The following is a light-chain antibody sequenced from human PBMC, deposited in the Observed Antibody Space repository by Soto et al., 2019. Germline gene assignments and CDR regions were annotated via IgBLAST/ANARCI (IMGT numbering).Light chain of an antibody. CDR1: SSDVGGYNY. V-gene: IGLV2-14*01. Sequence: SSRPQPSYFSGSPVQSITLSYTGTSSDVGGYNYVSWYQQHPGKAPKLMIYDVSNRPSGASTRFSGSKSGNTASLTISGLQAEDEADYYCSSYTSSSTYVFGTVTKVTVL. CDR2: DVS. CDR3: SSYTSSSTYV. J-gene: IGLJ1*01.